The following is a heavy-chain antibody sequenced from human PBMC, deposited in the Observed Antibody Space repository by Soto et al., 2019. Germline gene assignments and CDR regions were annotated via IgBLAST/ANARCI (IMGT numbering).Heavy chain of an antibody. J-gene: IGHJ6*02. V-gene: IGHV3-30-3*01. CDR3: ARDTYDFWSGYPAGHGMAV. CDR2: ISHDGNSK. D-gene: IGHD3-3*01. CDR1: GFIFSRYV. Sequence: QVQLVESGGGVVQPGRSLRLSSIASGFIFSRYVMHWVRLAPGKGLEWVATISHDGNSKYYADSLRGRFTISRDNSKNTLYLQMSSLRAEDTAVYYCARDTYDFWSGYPAGHGMAVWGQGTTVTVSS.